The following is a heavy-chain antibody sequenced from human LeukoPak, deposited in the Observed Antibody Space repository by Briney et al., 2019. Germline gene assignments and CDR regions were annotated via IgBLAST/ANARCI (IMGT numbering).Heavy chain of an antibody. Sequence: PGGSLRLSCAASGFTFSSYSMNWVRQAPGKGLEWVSSISSSSSYIYYAESVKGRFTISRDNAKNSLYLQMNSLRAEDTAVYYCARGGGATRNAFDIWGQGTMVTVSS. D-gene: IGHD3-16*01. CDR3: ARGGGATRNAFDI. CDR2: ISSSSSYI. V-gene: IGHV3-21*01. J-gene: IGHJ3*02. CDR1: GFTFSSYS.